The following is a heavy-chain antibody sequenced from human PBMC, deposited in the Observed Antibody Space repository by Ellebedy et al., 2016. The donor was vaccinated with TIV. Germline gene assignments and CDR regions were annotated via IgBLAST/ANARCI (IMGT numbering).Heavy chain of an antibody. CDR2: IWYDGSNK. V-gene: IGHV3-33*01. J-gene: IGHJ6*02. CDR1: GYTFSNYG. CDR3: ARAADDLWTGNYYYYYGMDV. Sequence: GGSLRLSXAASGYTFSNYGMHWVRQTPGKGLEWVAVIWYDGSNKYYGDSMKGRFTISRDNSKNTLYLQMNGLRAEDTAVYYCARAADDLWTGNYYYYYGMDVWGQGTMVTVSS. D-gene: IGHD3/OR15-3a*01.